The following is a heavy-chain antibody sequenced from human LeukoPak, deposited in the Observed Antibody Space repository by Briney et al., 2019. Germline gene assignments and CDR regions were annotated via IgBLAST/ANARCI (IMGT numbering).Heavy chain of an antibody. Sequence: SETLSLTCTVSGGSISSSSYYWGWIRQPPGKGLEWIGSIYYSGSTYYNPSLKSRVTISVDTSKNQFSLKLSSVTAADTAVYYCARGEALPPDAFDIWGQGTMVTVSS. CDR2: IYYSGST. V-gene: IGHV4-39*07. CDR1: GGSISSSSYY. CDR3: ARGEALPPDAFDI. D-gene: IGHD1-14*01. J-gene: IGHJ3*02.